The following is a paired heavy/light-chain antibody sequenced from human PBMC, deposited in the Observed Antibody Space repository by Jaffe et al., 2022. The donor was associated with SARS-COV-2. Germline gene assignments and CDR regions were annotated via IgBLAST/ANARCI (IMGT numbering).Heavy chain of an antibody. V-gene: IGHV3-33*01. CDR2: IWYDGGDE. J-gene: IGHJ6*02. CDR3: ARDLQKYSSSSSHYGLNV. Sequence: QVQLVESGGGVVQPGRSLRLSCAASGFTFSTYGMHWVRQAPGKGLEWVALIWYDGGDESYADSVKGRFTISRDNSKNTLYLQMNSLRAEDTALYYCARDLQKYSSSSSHYGLNVWGQGTTVTVSS. D-gene: IGHD6-6*01. CDR1: GFTFSTYG.
Light chain of an antibody. Sequence: SYELTQPPSVSVSPGQTASITCSGDKLGDKYACWYQQKPGQSPVLVIYQDKNRPSGVPERFSGSNSGNTATLTISGTQAMDEADYYCQAWDSSTFVVFGGGTKLTVL. CDR2: QDK. J-gene: IGLJ2*01. CDR3: QAWDSSTFVV. V-gene: IGLV3-1*01. CDR1: KLGDKY.